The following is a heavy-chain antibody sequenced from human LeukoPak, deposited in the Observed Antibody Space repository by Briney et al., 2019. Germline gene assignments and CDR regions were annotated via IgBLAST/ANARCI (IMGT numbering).Heavy chain of an antibody. CDR2: IYPGDSDT. CDR3: ARRHKFSSSSPHMDV. Sequence: GESLKISCKGSGYSFNSYWIGWVRQMPGKGLEWMGIIYPGDSDTRYSPSFQGQVTISVDKSISTAYLQWSSLKASGTAMYYCARRHKFSSSSPHMDVWGKGTTVTVSS. V-gene: IGHV5-51*01. J-gene: IGHJ6*03. D-gene: IGHD6-6*01. CDR1: GYSFNSYW.